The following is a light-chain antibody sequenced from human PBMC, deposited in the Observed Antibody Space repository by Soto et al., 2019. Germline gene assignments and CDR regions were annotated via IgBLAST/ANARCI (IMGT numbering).Light chain of an antibody. CDR3: QQYINWPRT. V-gene: IGKV3-15*01. CDR1: QRLSSN. Sequence: EIVLTQSPVTLSVSPVERVTLSCRASQRLSSNLAWYQQRPGQAPRLLIYGASIRATDIPARFIGSGSGTEFTLTISSLQSEDFAVYYCQQYINWPRTFGGGTKVDI. CDR2: GAS. J-gene: IGKJ4*02.